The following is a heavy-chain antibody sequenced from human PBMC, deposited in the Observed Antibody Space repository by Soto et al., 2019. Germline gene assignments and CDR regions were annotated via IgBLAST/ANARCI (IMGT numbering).Heavy chain of an antibody. CDR1: GDTFTDYY. CDR3: ARGGHVGVATPACDY. CDR2: VNPSGGHT. D-gene: IGHD2-21*01. V-gene: IGHV1-46*03. J-gene: IGHJ4*02. Sequence: QVQLVQSGAEVKKPGASVKVSCKASGDTFTDYYIHWVRQAPGQGLEWMGTVNPSGGHTTYAQHCLGRVTITRDTSPSTPYVEVTRLISEDTARYYRARGGHVGVATPACDYRGEGTLVIVSS.